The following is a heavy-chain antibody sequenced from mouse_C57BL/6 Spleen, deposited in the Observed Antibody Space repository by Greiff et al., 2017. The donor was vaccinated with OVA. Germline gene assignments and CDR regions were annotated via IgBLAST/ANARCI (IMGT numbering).Heavy chain of an antibody. CDR1: GYTFTDYE. CDR2: IDPETGGT. CDR3: TSDGDSAWFAY. V-gene: IGHV1-15*01. D-gene: IGHD2-3*01. Sequence: QVQLQQSGAELVRPGASVTLSCKASGYTFTDYEMHWVKQTPVHGLEWIGAIDPETGGTAYNQKFKGKAILTADKSSSTAYMELRSLTSEDSADYYGTSDGDSAWFAYWGQGTLVTVSA. J-gene: IGHJ3*01.